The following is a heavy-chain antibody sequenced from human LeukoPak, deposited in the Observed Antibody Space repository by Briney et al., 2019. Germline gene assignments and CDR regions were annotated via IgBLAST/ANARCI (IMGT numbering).Heavy chain of an antibody. D-gene: IGHD6-19*01. CDR3: ARAAVAALFDY. CDR2: IYSGGST. J-gene: IGHJ4*02. Sequence: PGGSLRLSCAASGFTVSSNYMSWVRQAPGEGLEWVSVIYSGGSTYYADSVKGRFTISRDNSKNTLYLQMNSLRAEDTAVYYCARAAVAALFDYWGQGTLVTVSS. V-gene: IGHV3-53*01. CDR1: GFTVSSNY.